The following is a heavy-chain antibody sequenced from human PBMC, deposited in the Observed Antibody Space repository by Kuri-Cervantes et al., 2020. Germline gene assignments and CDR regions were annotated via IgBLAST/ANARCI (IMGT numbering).Heavy chain of an antibody. CDR1: GFTFSSYD. Sequence: GESLKISCAAFGFTFSSYDMYWVRQAPGKGLEWVAVISSDGSNNYYADSVKGRFTISRDNSKNTLYLQMNSLRAEDTAVYYCAKRSGYYYDSSDAFDIWGQGTMVTVSS. CDR2: ISSDGSNN. J-gene: IGHJ3*02. V-gene: IGHV3-30*18. CDR3: AKRSGYYYDSSDAFDI. D-gene: IGHD3-22*01.